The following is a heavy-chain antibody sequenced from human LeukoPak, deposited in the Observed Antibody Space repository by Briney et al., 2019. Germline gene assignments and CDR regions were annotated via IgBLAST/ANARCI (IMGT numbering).Heavy chain of an antibody. J-gene: IGHJ4*02. Sequence: GGSLRLSCAASGFTLGNYWMIWFRQAPGKGLEGVAMINQDGSEKYYVESVRGRFTSSRDNATSSLYMEMNSRTGEDTAVYYCARDAGKFAHNVLDYWGKGTLVTVSS. CDR1: GFTLGNYW. V-gene: IGHV3-7*01. D-gene: IGHD3-10*01. CDR2: INQDGSEK. CDR3: ARDAGKFAHNVLDY.